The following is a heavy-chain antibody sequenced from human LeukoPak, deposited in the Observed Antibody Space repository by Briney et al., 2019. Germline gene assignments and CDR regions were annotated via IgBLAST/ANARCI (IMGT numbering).Heavy chain of an antibody. J-gene: IGHJ6*02. CDR2: INHSGST. D-gene: IGHD2-21*02. Sequence: TETLSLTCAVYGGSFSGYYWSWIRQPPGKGLEWIGEINHSGSTNYNPSLKSRVTISVDTSKNQFSLKLSSVSAADTAVYYCARLVVTAIRRNYYYYYGMDVWGQGTTVTVSS. CDR1: GGSFSGYY. V-gene: IGHV4-34*01. CDR3: ARLVVTAIRRNYYYYYGMDV.